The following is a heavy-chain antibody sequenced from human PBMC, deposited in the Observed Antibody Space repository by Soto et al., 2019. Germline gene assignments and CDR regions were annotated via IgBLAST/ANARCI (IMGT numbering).Heavy chain of an antibody. CDR2: IYYSGST. J-gene: IGHJ5*02. V-gene: IGHV4-39*01. CDR3: ARLDRGDIAARPWDWFDP. D-gene: IGHD6-6*01. Sequence: HLQLQESGPGLAKPSETLSLTCTVSGGSISISSYYWGWIRQPPGKGLEWIGNIYYSGSTYYSPSLKRRVSISVDTCKNQFSLKLSSVTAADTAVYYCARLDRGDIAARPWDWFDPWGQGTLVTVSS. CDR1: GGSISISSYY.